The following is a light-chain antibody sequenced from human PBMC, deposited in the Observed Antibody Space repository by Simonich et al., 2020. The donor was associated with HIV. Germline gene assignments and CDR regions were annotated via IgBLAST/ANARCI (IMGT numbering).Light chain of an antibody. CDR1: QSVSSN. V-gene: IGKV3-15*01. J-gene: IGKJ4*01. Sequence: EIVMTQSPATLSVSPGERATLSCRASQSVSSNLDWYQQKPGQAPRLLIYGASTRATGIPARFSGSGSGTEFTLTISSLEPEDFAVYYCQQRSNWEGTFGGGTKVEIK. CDR3: QQRSNWEGT. CDR2: GAS.